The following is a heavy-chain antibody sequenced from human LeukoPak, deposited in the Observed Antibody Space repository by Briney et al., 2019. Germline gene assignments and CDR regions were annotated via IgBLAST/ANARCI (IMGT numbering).Heavy chain of an antibody. J-gene: IGHJ4*02. CDR1: GVSFNDYY. CDR2: INHSGYT. V-gene: IGHV4-34*01. D-gene: IGHD4-17*01. CDR3: TRMTTGHDY. Sequence: DPSETLSLTCAVSGVSFNDYYWSWVPQTPGKGLEWIGEINHSGYTNDSPSLKSRVTLSIGTSRKQFSLNLRSVTVADSGIYYCTRMTTGHDYWGQGALVTVSS.